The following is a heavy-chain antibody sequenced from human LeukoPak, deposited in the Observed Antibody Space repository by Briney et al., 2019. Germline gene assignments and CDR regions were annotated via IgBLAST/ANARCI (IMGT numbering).Heavy chain of an antibody. CDR3: AKDIYGYRYWYFDL. Sequence: GGSLRLSCAASGFTFSSFGMTWVRQAQAPGKGLEWVSGISGSDGSTYYADSVKGRFTISRDNAKTSLYLQMNSLRAEDTALYYCAKDIYGYRYWYFDLWGRGTLVTVSS. CDR1: GFTFSSFG. CDR2: ISGSDGST. V-gene: IGHV3-23*01. D-gene: IGHD5-18*01. J-gene: IGHJ2*01.